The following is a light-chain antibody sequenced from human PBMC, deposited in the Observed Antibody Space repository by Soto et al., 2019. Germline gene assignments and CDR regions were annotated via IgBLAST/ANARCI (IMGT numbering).Light chain of an antibody. J-gene: IGKJ1*01. CDR2: KVS. Sequence: DVVLTQTPLSSPVTLGQPASISCRSSQSLVHSEGNTYLSWLQQRPGQPPRLLIYKVSNRLSGVPDSFIGSGAGTDFTLKISRVESEDVGVYYCMQATHFPRTFGQGTKVEIK. CDR3: MQATHFPRT. CDR1: QSLVHSEGNTY. V-gene: IGKV2-24*01.